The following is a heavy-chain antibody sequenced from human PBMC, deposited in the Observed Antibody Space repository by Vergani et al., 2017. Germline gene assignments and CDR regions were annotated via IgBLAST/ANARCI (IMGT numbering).Heavy chain of an antibody. D-gene: IGHD2-15*01. CDR1: GFSLSTSGVG. CDR2: IYWDDDK. Sequence: QITLKESGPTLVKPTQTLTLTCTFSGFSLSTSGVGVGWIRQPPGKALEWLALIYWDDDKRYSPSLKSRLTITKDASKNQVVLTMTDMDPVDTATYYCAHSHYSGGSCPEHAFDYWGQGTLVTVSS. J-gene: IGHJ4*02. V-gene: IGHV2-5*02. CDR3: AHSHYSGGSCPEHAFDY.